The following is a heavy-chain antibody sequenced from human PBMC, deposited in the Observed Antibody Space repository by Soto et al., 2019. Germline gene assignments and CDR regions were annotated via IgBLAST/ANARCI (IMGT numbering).Heavy chain of an antibody. CDR1: GGSISSSTYY. J-gene: IGHJ4*02. Sequence: SETLSLTCTVSGGSISSSTYYWGWMRQPPGKGLEWIASFFIGGNTYYNPSLKSRVTISVDTSKNQFSLKLSSVTAADTAVYYCARDKITGLFDYWGQGTLVTVYS. CDR3: ARDKITGLFDY. D-gene: IGHD2-8*02. CDR2: FFIGGNT. V-gene: IGHV4-39*07.